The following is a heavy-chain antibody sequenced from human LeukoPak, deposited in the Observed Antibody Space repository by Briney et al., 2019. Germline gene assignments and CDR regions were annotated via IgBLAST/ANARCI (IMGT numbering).Heavy chain of an antibody. D-gene: IGHD1-26*01. V-gene: IGHV3-30*02. J-gene: IGHJ4*02. Sequence: SVKGRFTISRDISKNTLCLQMNSLRAEDTSVYDCAKDYSVGATRVSNYWGQGTLVTVSS. CDR3: AKDYSVGATRVSNY.